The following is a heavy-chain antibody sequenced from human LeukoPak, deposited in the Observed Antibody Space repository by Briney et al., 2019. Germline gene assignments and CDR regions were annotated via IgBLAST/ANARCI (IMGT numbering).Heavy chain of an antibody. Sequence: PSETLSLTCTVSGGSISGSFYYWGWIRQPPGKGLEWIGSIYYSGSTYYNPSLKSRVTISVDTSKNQFSLSLSSVTAADTAVYYCARRGLIDYWGQGTLVTVSS. CDR2: IYYSGST. J-gene: IGHJ4*02. D-gene: IGHD3/OR15-3a*01. CDR3: ARRGLIDY. V-gene: IGHV4-39*01. CDR1: GGSISGSFYY.